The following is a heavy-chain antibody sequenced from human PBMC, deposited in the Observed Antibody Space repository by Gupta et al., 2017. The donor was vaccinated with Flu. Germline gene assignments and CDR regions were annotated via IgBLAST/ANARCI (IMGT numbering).Heavy chain of an antibody. CDR3: ASRSTGTTLLAFDL. V-gene: IGHV4-30-4*01. Sequence: RQPPGKGLELIGYIYYCGSTYYNPSLKSRVTISVDTSKNQFSLKLSSVTAADTAVYYCASRSTGTTLLAFDLWGRGTLVTVSS. J-gene: IGHJ2*01. D-gene: IGHD1-7*01. CDR2: IYYCGST.